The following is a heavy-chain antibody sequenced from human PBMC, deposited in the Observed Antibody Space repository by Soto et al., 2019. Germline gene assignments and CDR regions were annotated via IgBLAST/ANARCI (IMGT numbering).Heavy chain of an antibody. CDR3: ARSPHYYDSSGYWDY. D-gene: IGHD3-22*01. Sequence: QVQLVQSGAEVKKPGSSVKVSCKASGGTFSSYAISWVRQAPGQGLEWMGGIIPIFGTANYAQKFQGRVTITADESTSTADMEPSSLRSEDTAVYYCARSPHYYDSSGYWDYWGQGTLVTVSS. CDR1: GGTFSSYA. CDR2: IIPIFGTA. J-gene: IGHJ4*02. V-gene: IGHV1-69*12.